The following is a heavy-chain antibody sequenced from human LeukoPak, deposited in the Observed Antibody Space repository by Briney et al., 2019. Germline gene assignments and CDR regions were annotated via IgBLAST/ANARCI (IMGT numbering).Heavy chain of an antibody. Sequence: GGSLRLSCAVSGFTFSIYSMNWVRQAPGKGLEWVANINQDGREKYYVDSVAGRFTISRDNAKNSLYLEMDRLRAEDTAIYYCANRAETTTGSFYWGQGTLVTVFS. D-gene: IGHD4-11*01. CDR1: GFTFSIYS. CDR3: ANRAETTTGSFY. CDR2: INQDGREK. J-gene: IGHJ4*02. V-gene: IGHV3-7*02.